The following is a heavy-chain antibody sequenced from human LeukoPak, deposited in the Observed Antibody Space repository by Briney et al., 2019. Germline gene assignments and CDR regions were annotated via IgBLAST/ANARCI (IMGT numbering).Heavy chain of an antibody. Sequence: ASVKVSCKASGYTFTSYDINWVRQATGQGLEWMGWMNPNSGNTGYAQKFQGRVTMTRNTSISTAYMKLSSLRSEDTAVYYCASGMVRKWNMDVWGQGTTVTVSS. CDR1: GYTFTSYD. CDR2: MNPNSGNT. D-gene: IGHD3-10*01. J-gene: IGHJ6*02. CDR3: ASGMVRKWNMDV. V-gene: IGHV1-8*01.